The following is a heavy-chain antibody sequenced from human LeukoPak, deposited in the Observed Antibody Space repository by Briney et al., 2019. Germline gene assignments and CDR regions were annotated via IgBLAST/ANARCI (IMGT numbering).Heavy chain of an antibody. J-gene: IGHJ4*02. D-gene: IGHD3-22*01. Sequence: GESLKISCTGSGYSFANYWIGWVRQTPGKGLEWMGIIYPLYFDTRYSPSFQGQVTISADKSIDTAYLQWNTLRASDSALYYCAMGRSSGYSGHYFAFWGQGTRVTVSS. CDR2: IYPLYFDT. V-gene: IGHV5-51*01. CDR1: GYSFANYW. CDR3: AMGRSSGYSGHYFAF.